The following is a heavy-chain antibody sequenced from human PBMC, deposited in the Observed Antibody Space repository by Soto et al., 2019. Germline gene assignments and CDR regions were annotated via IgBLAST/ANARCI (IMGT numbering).Heavy chain of an antibody. V-gene: IGHV4-31*03. CDR3: AREGSSGSYYFDS. CDR1: GGPISSGGYS. D-gene: IGHD1-26*01. Sequence: TSETLSLTCTVSGGPISSGGYSWNWIRQHPGKGLEWIGYIYYSGSTYYNPSLESRLTISVDTSKNQFSLNLNSVTAADTAVYYCAREGSSGSYYFDSWGQGTLVTVSS. J-gene: IGHJ4*02. CDR2: IYYSGST.